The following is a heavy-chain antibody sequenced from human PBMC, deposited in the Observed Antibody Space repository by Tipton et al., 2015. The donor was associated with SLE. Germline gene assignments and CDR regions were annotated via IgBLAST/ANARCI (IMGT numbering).Heavy chain of an antibody. D-gene: IGHD4-17*01. Sequence: TLSLTCTVSGGSISSYYWGWIRQPPGKGLEWIGSIYYSGSTNYNPSLKSRVTISVDTSKNQFSLKLSSVTAADTAVYYCARSLRLYFDLWGRGTLVTVSS. V-gene: IGHV4-59*01. CDR2: IYYSGST. CDR3: ARSLRLYFDL. CDR1: GGSISSYY. J-gene: IGHJ2*01.